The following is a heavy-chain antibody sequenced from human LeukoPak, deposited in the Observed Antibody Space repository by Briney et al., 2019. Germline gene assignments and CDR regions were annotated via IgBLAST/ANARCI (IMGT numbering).Heavy chain of an antibody. CDR2: INWNGGST. J-gene: IGHJ3*02. Sequence: GGSLRLSCAASGFTFDDYGMSWVRHAPGKGLEWVSGINWNGGSTVYADSVKGRFTISRDNAKNSLYLQMNSLRAEDTALYYCARRFRGTYYYDSSSPRVGAFDIWGQGTMVTVSS. D-gene: IGHD3-22*01. CDR1: GFTFDDYG. V-gene: IGHV3-20*04. CDR3: ARRFRGTYYYDSSSPRVGAFDI.